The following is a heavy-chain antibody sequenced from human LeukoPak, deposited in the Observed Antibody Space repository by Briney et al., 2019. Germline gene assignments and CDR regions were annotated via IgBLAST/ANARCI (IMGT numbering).Heavy chain of an antibody. CDR1: VFTFSSYA. D-gene: IGHD3-9*01. Sequence: GGSLRLSCAASVFTFSSYAMSWARQAPGKGLEGVSAISGSGGSTYYADSVRGRFTISGDDSKNTLDLQINSLRAEDTAVYYCAKELLAGLTYYFDYWGQGTLVTVSS. J-gene: IGHJ4*02. CDR2: ISGSGGST. V-gene: IGHV3-23*01. CDR3: AKELLAGLTYYFDY.